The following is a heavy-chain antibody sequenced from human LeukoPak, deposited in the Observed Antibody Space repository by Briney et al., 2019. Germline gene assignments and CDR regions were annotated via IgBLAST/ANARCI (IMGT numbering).Heavy chain of an antibody. J-gene: IGHJ4*02. CDR2: ISYDGSNK. CDR3: AKLGGRDRGYFDY. V-gene: IGHV3-30*18. CDR1: GFTFSSYV. D-gene: IGHD3-16*01. Sequence: GGSLRLSCAASGFTFSSYVMSWVRQAPGKGLEWVAVISYDGSNKYYADSVKGRFTISRDNSKNTLYLQMNSLRAEDTAVYYCAKLGGRDRGYFDYWGRGPLVTVSS.